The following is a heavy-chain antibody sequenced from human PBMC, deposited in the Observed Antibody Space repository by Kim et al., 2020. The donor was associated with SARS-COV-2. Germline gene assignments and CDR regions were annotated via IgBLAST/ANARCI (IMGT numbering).Heavy chain of an antibody. CDR3: ARDQPNSPQRYYYYYYYGMDV. J-gene: IGHJ6*02. V-gene: IGHV1-18*01. Sequence: ASVKVSCKASGYTFTSYGISWVRQAPGQGLEWMGWISAYNGNTNYAQKLQGRVTMTTDTSTSTAYMELRSLRSDDTAVYYCARDQPNSPQRYYYYYYYGMDVWGQGTTVTVSS. CDR1: GYTFTSYG. CDR2: ISAYNGNT. D-gene: IGHD3-10*01.